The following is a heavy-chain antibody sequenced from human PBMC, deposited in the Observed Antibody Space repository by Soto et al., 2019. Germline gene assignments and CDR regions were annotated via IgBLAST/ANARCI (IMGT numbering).Heavy chain of an antibody. CDR2: IIPIFGTA. J-gene: IGHJ4*02. CDR1: GGTFSRHA. CDR3: ARGWGYDSNDYYYAY. V-gene: IGHV1-69*01. Sequence: QVQLVQSGAEVRKPGSSVKVSCKASGGTFSRHAISWVRQAPGQGLEWMGGIIPIFGTANHAQKFQGRVTIIAGESTSTVYMELSSLRSEDTAMDYCARGWGYDSNDYYYAYWGQGTLVIVSS. D-gene: IGHD3-22*01.